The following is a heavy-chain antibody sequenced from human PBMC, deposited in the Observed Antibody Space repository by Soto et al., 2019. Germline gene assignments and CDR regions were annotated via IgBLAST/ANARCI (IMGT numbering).Heavy chain of an antibody. CDR3: AKVTPKQWLVPLAY. CDR2: ISGSGGST. Sequence: EVQLLESGGGLVQPGGSLRLSCAASGFTFSSYAMSWVRQAPGKGLEWVSAISGSGGSTYYANSVKGRFTISRDNSKDTLYLQMNSLRAEDTAVYYCAKVTPKQWLVPLAYWGQGTLVTVSS. CDR1: GFTFSSYA. D-gene: IGHD6-19*01. V-gene: IGHV3-23*01. J-gene: IGHJ4*02.